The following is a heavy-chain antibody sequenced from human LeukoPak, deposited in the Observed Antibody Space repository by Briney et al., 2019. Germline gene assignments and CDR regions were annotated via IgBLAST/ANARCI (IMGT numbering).Heavy chain of an antibody. CDR1: GFTFDDYA. V-gene: IGHV3-9*01. J-gene: IGHJ5*02. CDR2: ISWNSGSI. CDR3: AKDKGRAAAGTCWFDP. D-gene: IGHD6-13*01. Sequence: GRSLRLSCAASGFTFDDYAMHWVRQAPGKGLEWVSGISWNSGSIGYADSVKGRFTISRDNAKNSLYLQMNSLRAEDTALYYCAKDKGRAAAGTCWFDPWGQGTLVTVSS.